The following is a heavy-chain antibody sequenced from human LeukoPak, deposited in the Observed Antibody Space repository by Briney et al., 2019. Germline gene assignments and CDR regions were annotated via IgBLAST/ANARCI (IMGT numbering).Heavy chain of an antibody. D-gene: IGHD5-24*01. CDR1: GFSFSDYA. CDR2: ISGSGGTT. CDR3: AKERELPTTYFDF. J-gene: IGHJ4*02. V-gene: IGHV3-23*01. Sequence: GGSLRLSCEASGFSFSDYAMSWVRQAPGKGLEWVSVISGSGGTTYYADSVRGRFTISRDSFKNTLYLQMNSLRAEDTAVYYCAKERELPTTYFDFWGQGSPVTVSS.